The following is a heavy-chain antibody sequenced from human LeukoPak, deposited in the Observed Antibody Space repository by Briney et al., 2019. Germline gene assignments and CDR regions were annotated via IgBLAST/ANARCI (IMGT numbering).Heavy chain of an antibody. J-gene: IGHJ4*02. Sequence: GASVKVSCKASGYTFTSYGISWVRQAPGQGLEWMGWISAYNGNTNYAQKLQGRVTMTTDTSTSTAYMELRSLRSDDTAVYYCARTEGVIGIRLFPLDYWGQGTLVTVSS. CDR3: ARTEGVIGIRLFPLDY. CDR1: GYTFTSYG. CDR2: ISAYNGNT. D-gene: IGHD2-21*01. V-gene: IGHV1-18*01.